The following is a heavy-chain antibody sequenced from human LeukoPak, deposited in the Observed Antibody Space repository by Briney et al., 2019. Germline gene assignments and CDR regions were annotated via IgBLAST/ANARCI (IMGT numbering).Heavy chain of an antibody. Sequence: PSETLSLTCTVSGGSISSYYWSWIRQPPGKGLEWIGYIYYSGSTNYNPSLKSRVTISVDTSKNQFSLKLSSVTAADTAVYYCARDDPTTSDAFDIWGQGTKVTVSS. CDR3: ARDDPTTSDAFDI. J-gene: IGHJ3*02. CDR1: GGSISSYY. CDR2: IYYSGST. V-gene: IGHV4-59*01. D-gene: IGHD1-7*01.